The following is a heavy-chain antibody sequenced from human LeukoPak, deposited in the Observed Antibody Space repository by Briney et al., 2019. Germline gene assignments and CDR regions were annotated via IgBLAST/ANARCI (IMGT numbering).Heavy chain of an antibody. J-gene: IGHJ4*02. D-gene: IGHD5-12*01. V-gene: IGHV3-23*01. Sequence: GGSLRLSCAASGFTLRSYEMSWVRQAPGKGLEWVSGISGSGGTTYYADSVRGRFTISRDNSKNTLYLQMNGLRAEDTAVYYCAKEYSGYDFDYWGQGTLVTVSS. CDR3: AKEYSGYDFDY. CDR2: ISGSGGTT. CDR1: GFTLRSYE.